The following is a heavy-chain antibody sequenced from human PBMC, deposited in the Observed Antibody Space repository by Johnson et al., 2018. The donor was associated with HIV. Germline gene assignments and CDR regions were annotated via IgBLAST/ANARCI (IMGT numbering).Heavy chain of an antibody. CDR1: GLTFSSYG. D-gene: IGHD3-3*01. CDR3: AKPYYDFWSGYYEYNAFDI. CDR2: IRYDGSNK. J-gene: IGHJ3*02. Sequence: VQLVESGGGVVQPGGSLRLSCAASGLTFSSYGMHWVRQAPGKGLEWVAFIRYDGSNKDSADSVKGRFTISRDNSKNTIYLQMNSLRVEDTAVYYCAKPYYDFWSGYYEYNAFDIWGQGTLVTVSS. V-gene: IGHV3-30*02.